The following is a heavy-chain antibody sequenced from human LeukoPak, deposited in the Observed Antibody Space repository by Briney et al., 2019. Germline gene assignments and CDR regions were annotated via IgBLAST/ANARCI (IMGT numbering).Heavy chain of an antibody. J-gene: IGHJ6*02. Sequence: SETLSLTCTVSGGSISSYYWNWIRQPPGKGLEWIGEIYHSGSTNYNPSLKSRVTISVDKSKNQFSLKLSSVTAADTAVYYCARDVVAAARYYGMDVWGQGTTVTVSS. V-gene: IGHV4-59*12. CDR3: ARDVVAAARYYGMDV. CDR1: GGSISSYY. CDR2: IYHSGST. D-gene: IGHD6-13*01.